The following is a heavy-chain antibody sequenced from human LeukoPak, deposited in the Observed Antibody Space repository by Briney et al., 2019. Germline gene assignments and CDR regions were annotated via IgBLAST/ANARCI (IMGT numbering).Heavy chain of an antibody. D-gene: IGHD3-22*01. CDR2: IYYSGST. Sequence: SETLSLTCTVSGGSISSYYWSWIRQPPGKGLEWIGYIYYSGSTNYSPSLKSRVTISVDTSKNQFSLKLSSVTAADTAVYYCARSERIIMILGGAFDIWGQGTVVTVSS. CDR1: GGSISSYY. J-gene: IGHJ3*02. V-gene: IGHV4-59*08. CDR3: ARSERIIMILGGAFDI.